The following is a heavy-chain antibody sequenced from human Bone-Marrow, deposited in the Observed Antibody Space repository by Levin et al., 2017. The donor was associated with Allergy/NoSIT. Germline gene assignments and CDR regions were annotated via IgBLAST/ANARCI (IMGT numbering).Heavy chain of an antibody. CDR2: ISSSGSTI. D-gene: IGHD2-21*02. V-gene: IGHV3-11*01. J-gene: IGHJ4*02. Sequence: SCAASGFTFSDYYMSWIRQAPGKGLEWVSYISSSGSTIYYADSVKGRFTISRDNAKNSLYLQMNSLRAEDTAVYYCARFPPSVTSRDYWGQGTLVTVSS. CDR1: GFTFSDYY. CDR3: ARFPPSVTSRDY.